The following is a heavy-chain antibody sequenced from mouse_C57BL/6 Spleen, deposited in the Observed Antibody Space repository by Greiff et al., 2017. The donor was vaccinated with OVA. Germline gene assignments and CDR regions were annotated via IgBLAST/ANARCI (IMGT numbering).Heavy chain of an antibody. CDR1: GYTFTSYW. D-gene: IGHD3-2*02. CDR3: ARRGGYYFDY. Sequence: VQLQQSGAELVMPGASVKLSCKASGYTFTSYWMHWVKQRPGQGLEWIGEIDPSDSYTNYNQKFKGKSTLTVNTSSSTAYMQLSSLTSEDSAVNYCARRGGYYFDYWGQGTTLTVSS. V-gene: IGHV1-69*01. J-gene: IGHJ2*01. CDR2: IDPSDSYT.